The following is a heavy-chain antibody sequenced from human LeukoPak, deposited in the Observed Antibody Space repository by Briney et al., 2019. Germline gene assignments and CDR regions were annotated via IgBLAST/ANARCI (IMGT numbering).Heavy chain of an antibody. Sequence: SETLSLTCAVYGGSFSGYYWSWIRQPPGKGLEWIGEINHSGSTNYNPSLKSRVTISVDTSKNQFSLKLSSVTAADTAVYYCARDYYDSSGYYLSAFDIWGPGTMVTVSS. J-gene: IGHJ3*02. V-gene: IGHV4-34*01. CDR3: ARDYYDSSGYYLSAFDI. CDR1: GGSFSGYY. D-gene: IGHD3-22*01. CDR2: INHSGST.